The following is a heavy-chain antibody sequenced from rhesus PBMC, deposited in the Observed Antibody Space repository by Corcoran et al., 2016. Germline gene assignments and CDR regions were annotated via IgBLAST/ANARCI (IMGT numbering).Heavy chain of an antibody. J-gene: IGHJ4*01. CDR3: ATGRSWKLFDY. CDR2: GDPEDDEA. V-gene: IGHV1-111*02. CDR1: GYTFTDYY. D-gene: IGHD6-25*01. Sequence: EVQLVQSGAEVKKPGASVKISCKASGYTFTDYYLHWVRRAAGKGIEGKGRGDPEDDEAIHAQKFQDRVTSTADTSTDTAYMELRSLRSEDTAVYYCATGRSWKLFDYWGQGVLVTVSS.